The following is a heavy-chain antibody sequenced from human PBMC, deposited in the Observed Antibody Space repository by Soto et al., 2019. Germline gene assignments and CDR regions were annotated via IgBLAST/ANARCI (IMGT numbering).Heavy chain of an antibody. V-gene: IGHV1-8*02. J-gene: IGHJ5*02. Sequence: QVQLVQSGAEVKEPGASVRVSCKASGYTFINYDISWVRQATGQGFELMGWMNPGSGKTGYANKHQGSGTTTRDASPTTSHLALSSLTSEDKAVYYCARMASFGTLNWFYPWGKGTLVNVAS. CDR3: ARMASFGTLNWFYP. CDR1: GYTFINYD. D-gene: IGHD3-16*01. CDR2: MNPGSGKT.